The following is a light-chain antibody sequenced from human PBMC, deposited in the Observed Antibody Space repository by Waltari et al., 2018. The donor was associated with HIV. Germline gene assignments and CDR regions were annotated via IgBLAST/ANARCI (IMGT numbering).Light chain of an antibody. Sequence: DIQMTQSPSSLSASAGDRVTITCQASEDIANNLNWFQQKPGNAPKLLIYASSNLETGVPLRFSGGGSGTDYTFVIDSLQPEDIATYFCLQYDNLPYSFGQGTTLEIK. CDR1: EDIANN. V-gene: IGKV1-33*01. CDR2: ASS. CDR3: LQYDNLPYS. J-gene: IGKJ2*03.